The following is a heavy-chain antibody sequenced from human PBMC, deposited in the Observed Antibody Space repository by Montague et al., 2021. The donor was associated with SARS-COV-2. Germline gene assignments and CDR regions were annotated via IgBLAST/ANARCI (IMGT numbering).Heavy chain of an antibody. CDR1: GFSISSGDY. CDR2: IYHSGTT. V-gene: IGHV4-38-2*02. Sequence: SETLSLTCTVSGFSISSGDYCGWIRHPPGEGVEWIGSIYHSGTTYYHPXXQSRLTMSIDTSTNQFSLRMTSVTAAATAVFFCVREKAGGLRNVFDIWGQGTTVTVSS. J-gene: IGHJ3*02. CDR3: VREKAGGLRNVFDI.